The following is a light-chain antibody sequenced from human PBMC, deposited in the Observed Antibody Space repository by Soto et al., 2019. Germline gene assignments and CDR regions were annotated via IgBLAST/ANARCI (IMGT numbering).Light chain of an antibody. Sequence: EIVMTQSPATLSVSPGERATLSCRASQSVSSNLAWYQQKPGQAPRLLIYGASTRATGIPARFSGSGSGTEFTLTISSLQSEDCAVYYCQQYNNGPWTFGQGTKVEIK. V-gene: IGKV3-15*01. J-gene: IGKJ1*01. CDR3: QQYNNGPWT. CDR2: GAS. CDR1: QSVSSN.